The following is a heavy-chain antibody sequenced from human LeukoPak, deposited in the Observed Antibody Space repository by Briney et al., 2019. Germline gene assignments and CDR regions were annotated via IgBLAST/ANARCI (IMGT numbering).Heavy chain of an antibody. J-gene: IGHJ4*02. CDR1: GFTFSSYW. Sequence: GGSLRLSCAASGFTFSSYWMSWVRQAPGRGLEWVANIKQDGSEKYYADSVKGRFTISRDNSKNTLYLQMNSLRAEDTAVYYCAKDYSRGSGHYWGQGTLVTVSS. V-gene: IGHV3-7*01. CDR3: AKDYSRGSGHY. D-gene: IGHD3-10*01. CDR2: IKQDGSEK.